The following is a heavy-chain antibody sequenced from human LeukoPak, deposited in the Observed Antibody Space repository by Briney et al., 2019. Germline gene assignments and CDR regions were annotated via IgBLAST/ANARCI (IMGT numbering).Heavy chain of an antibody. CDR2: INPSGGST. V-gene: IGHV1-46*01. Sequence: ASVKVSSTASGYTFTSYYMHWVRQAPGQGLEWMGIINPSGGSTSYAQKFQGRVTMTRDTSTGTVYMELSSLRSEDTAVYYCARDWRTLGGYSGYDWDPEYYYYYYGMDVWGQGTTVTVSS. D-gene: IGHD5-12*01. CDR1: GYTFTSYY. J-gene: IGHJ6*02. CDR3: ARDWRTLGGYSGYDWDPEYYYYYYGMDV.